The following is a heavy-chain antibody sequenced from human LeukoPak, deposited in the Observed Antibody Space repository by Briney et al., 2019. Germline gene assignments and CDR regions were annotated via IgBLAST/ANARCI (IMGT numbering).Heavy chain of an antibody. CDR3: ASGYSYGHRWFDY. Sequence: SVKVSCKASRDTFSTYGLTWVRQAPGQGLEWMGGIIPMIGTPNYAQKFQGRVTITADESTSTAYMELSSLRSEDTAVYYCASGYSYGHRWFDYWGQGTLVTVSS. CDR2: IIPMIGTP. V-gene: IGHV1-69*13. D-gene: IGHD5-18*01. J-gene: IGHJ4*02. CDR1: RDTFSTYG.